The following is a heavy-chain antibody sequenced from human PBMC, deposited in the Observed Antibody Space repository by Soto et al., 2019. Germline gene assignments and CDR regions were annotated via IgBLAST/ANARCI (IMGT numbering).Heavy chain of an antibody. D-gene: IGHD1-26*01. CDR3: STDEWE. Sequence: EVQLVESGGGLVKPGGSLGLSFAAPGFSFSNGWMSWVRQAPGKGLEWVGRIKSKIHGGTTDYAAHVKGRFTISRDDSKNTLYLQMHSLQTEDTAVYYCSTDEWEWGQGTLVTVSS. J-gene: IGHJ4*02. CDR2: IKSKIHGGTT. CDR1: GFSFSNGW. V-gene: IGHV3-15*05.